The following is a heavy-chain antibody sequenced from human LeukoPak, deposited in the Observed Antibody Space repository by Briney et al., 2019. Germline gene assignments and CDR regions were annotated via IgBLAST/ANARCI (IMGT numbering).Heavy chain of an antibody. CDR3: ARGGHRRAGYFDY. J-gene: IGHJ4*02. Sequence: ASVKVSCKASGYTFTGYYMHWVRQAPGQGLEWMGIINPSGGSTSYAQKLQGRVTMTTDTSTSTAYMELRSLRSDDTAVYYCARGGHRRAGYFDYWGQGTLVTVSS. CDR2: INPSGGST. V-gene: IGHV1-46*01. CDR1: GYTFTGYY.